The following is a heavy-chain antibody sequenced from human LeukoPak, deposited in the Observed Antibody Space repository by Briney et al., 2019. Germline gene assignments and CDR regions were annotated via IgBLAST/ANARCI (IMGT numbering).Heavy chain of an antibody. D-gene: IGHD3-22*01. J-gene: IGHJ4*02. CDR1: GFTFSSYA. CDR2: ITSSGAAT. CDR3: AKDRPNYYGSNGHYYKLNGDC. V-gene: IGHV3-23*01. Sequence: GGSLRLSCAASGFTFSSYAMSWVRQAPGKGLEWVSSITSSGAATYYADSVKGRFTISRDNSDNTLYLQMNSPRAEDTAVYYCAKDRPNYYGSNGHYYKLNGDCWGQGTLVTVSS.